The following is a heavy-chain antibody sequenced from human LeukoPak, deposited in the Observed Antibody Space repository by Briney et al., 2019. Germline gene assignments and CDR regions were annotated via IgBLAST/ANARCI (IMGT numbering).Heavy chain of an antibody. V-gene: IGHV4-59*12. J-gene: IGHJ4*02. CDR3: ARSLNSYGSGNYYQQSGYFDY. D-gene: IGHD3-10*01. CDR1: GGSISSYY. Sequence: SETLSLTCTVSGGSISSYYWSWLRHPPGKGLEYIGYTHYSGSTNYNPSLKSLATISLDTSGNQFSLKLSSVTAADTAVYYCARSLNSYGSGNYYQQSGYFDYWGQGTLVTVSS. CDR2: THYSGST.